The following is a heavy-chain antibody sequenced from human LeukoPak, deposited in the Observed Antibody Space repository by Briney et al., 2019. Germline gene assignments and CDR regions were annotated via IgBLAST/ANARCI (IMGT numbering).Heavy chain of an antibody. CDR3: ATDSSGYYSYYYGMDV. CDR1: GSTVSSNY. CDR2: IYSGGST. D-gene: IGHD3-22*01. J-gene: IGHJ6*02. Sequence: PGGSLRLSCAASGSTVSSNYMSWVRQAPGKGLEWVSVIYSGGSTYYADSVKGRFTISRDNSKNTLYLQMNSLRAEDTAVYYCATDSSGYYSYYYGMDVWGQGTTVTVSS. V-gene: IGHV3-66*01.